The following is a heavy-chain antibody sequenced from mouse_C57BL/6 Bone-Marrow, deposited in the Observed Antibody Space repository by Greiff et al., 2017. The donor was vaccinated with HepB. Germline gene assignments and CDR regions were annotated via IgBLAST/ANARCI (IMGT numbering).Heavy chain of an antibody. J-gene: IGHJ3*01. CDR2: IDPSDSYT. V-gene: IGHV1-50*01. D-gene: IGHD1-1*01. CDR3: ARGIYYYGSSPSY. Sequence: QVQLQQPGAELVKPGASVKLSCKASGYTFTSSWMQWVKQRPGQGLEWIGEIDPSDSYTNYNQKLKGKATLTVDTSSSTAYMQLSSLTSEDSAVYDCARGIYYYGSSPSYWGQGTLVTVSA. CDR1: GYTFTSSW.